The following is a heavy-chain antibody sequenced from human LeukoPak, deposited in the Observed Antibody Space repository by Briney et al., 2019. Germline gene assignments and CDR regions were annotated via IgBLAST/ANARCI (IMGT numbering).Heavy chain of an antibody. Sequence: ASVKVSCKASGYTFTGYYMHWVRQAPGQGLEWMGWINPNSGGTNYAQKSQGRVTMTRDTSISTAYMELSRLRSDDTAVYYCARVPVAYCGGDCYSIFGYWGQGTLVTVSS. J-gene: IGHJ4*02. D-gene: IGHD2-21*02. CDR1: GYTFTGYY. V-gene: IGHV1-2*02. CDR3: ARVPVAYCGGDCYSIFGY. CDR2: INPNSGGT.